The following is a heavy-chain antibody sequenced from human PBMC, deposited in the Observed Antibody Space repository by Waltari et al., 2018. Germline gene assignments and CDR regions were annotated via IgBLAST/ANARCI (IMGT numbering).Heavy chain of an antibody. Sequence: QLQLQESGPGLVKPSETLSLTCTVSGGSISRSSYYWGWIRQSPGKGLEWIGSIYYSGRIDYNPTLKSRVTISGDTSKNQFSLELTSVTAADTAVYYCARHWKKSGYRFDPWGQGTLATVSS. D-gene: IGHD5-12*01. CDR3: ARHWKKSGYRFDP. V-gene: IGHV4-39*01. J-gene: IGHJ5*02. CDR2: IYYSGRI. CDR1: GGSISRSSYY.